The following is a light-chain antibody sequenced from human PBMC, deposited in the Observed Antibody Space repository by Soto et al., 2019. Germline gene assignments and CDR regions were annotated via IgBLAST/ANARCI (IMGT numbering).Light chain of an antibody. CDR2: GAS. Sequence: DSEKIQSPRALSTSVGDRVTITCRASHNIVNYLNWYQRKPGKAPKLLIYGASSLQRGVPSRFSGSGSGTDFTLTISSLPTEDFATYYCQQSYSTLTFGPGTKVDIK. CDR1: HNIVNY. V-gene: IGKV1-39*01. CDR3: QQSYSTLT. J-gene: IGKJ3*01.